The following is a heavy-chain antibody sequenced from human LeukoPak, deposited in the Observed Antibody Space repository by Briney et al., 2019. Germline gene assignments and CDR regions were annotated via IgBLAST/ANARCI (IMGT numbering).Heavy chain of an antibody. CDR2: IYYSGST. CDR3: APTSGYCSGGSCYPDY. CDR1: GGXISSSSYY. Sequence: SETLSLTCTVSGGXISSSSYYWGWIRQPPGKGLEWIGSIYYSGSTYYNPSLKSRVTISVDTSKNQFSLKLSSVTAADTAVYYCAPTSGYCSGGSCYPDYWGQGTLVTVSS. J-gene: IGHJ4*02. V-gene: IGHV4-39*01. D-gene: IGHD2-15*01.